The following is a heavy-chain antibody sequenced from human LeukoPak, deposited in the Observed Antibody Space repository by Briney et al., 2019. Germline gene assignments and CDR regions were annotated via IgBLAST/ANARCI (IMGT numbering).Heavy chain of an antibody. CDR1: GFSFSDPN. CDR2: ISSRSNYI. D-gene: IGHD3-10*01. Sequence: PGGSLRLSCAVSGFSFSDPNMNWVRQAPGKGLEWVASISSRSNYIYYADSLKGRVTVSRDNARNSLFLQMTSLRAEDTAAYYCARDYLGFGESGFDYWGQGTQVIVSS. CDR3: ARDYLGFGESGFDY. J-gene: IGHJ4*02. V-gene: IGHV3-21*01.